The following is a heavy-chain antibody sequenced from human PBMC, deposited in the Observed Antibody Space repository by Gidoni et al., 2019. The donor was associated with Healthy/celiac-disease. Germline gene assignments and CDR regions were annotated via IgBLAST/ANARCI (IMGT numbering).Heavy chain of an antibody. CDR1: GFTFSSYG. Sequence: QVQLVESGGGVVQPGRSLRLSCAASGFTFSSYGMHWVRQAPGKGLEWVAVIWYDGSNKYYADSVKGRFTISRDNSKNTLYLQMNSLRAEDTAVYYCARDSSGRGQFAFDIWGQGTMVTVSS. CDR2: IWYDGSNK. V-gene: IGHV3-33*01. J-gene: IGHJ3*02. CDR3: ARDSSGRGQFAFDI. D-gene: IGHD3-10*01.